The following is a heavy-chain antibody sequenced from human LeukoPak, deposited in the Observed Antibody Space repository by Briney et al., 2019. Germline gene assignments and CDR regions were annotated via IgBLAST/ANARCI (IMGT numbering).Heavy chain of an antibody. Sequence: SETLSLTCTVSGASPYWTWIRQPPGKGLEWIGYIYSTTGTTNSNPSLKSRVTMSLDTSKRHLSLKLSAVTAADTAVYYCARGYGWFDPWAQGILVIVSS. J-gene: IGHJ5*02. D-gene: IGHD3-10*01. CDR2: IYSTTGTT. CDR3: ARGYGWFDP. CDR1: GASPY. V-gene: IGHV4-4*09.